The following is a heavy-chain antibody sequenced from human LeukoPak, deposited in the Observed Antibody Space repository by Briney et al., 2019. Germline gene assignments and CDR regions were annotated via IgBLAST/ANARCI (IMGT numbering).Heavy chain of an antibody. Sequence: PSETLSLTCTVSGGSISSYYWSWIRQPPGKGLEWIGYIYYSGSTNYNPSLKSRVTISVDTSKNQFSLKLSSVTAADTAVYYCARAETTVTTFDYWGQGTLVTASS. CDR3: ARAETTVTTFDY. CDR1: GGSISSYY. D-gene: IGHD4-17*01. CDR2: IYYSGST. J-gene: IGHJ4*02. V-gene: IGHV4-59*08.